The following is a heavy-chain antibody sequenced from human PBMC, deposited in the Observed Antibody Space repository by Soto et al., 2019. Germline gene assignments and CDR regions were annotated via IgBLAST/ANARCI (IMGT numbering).Heavy chain of an antibody. V-gene: IGHV3-23*01. Sequence: GWSQRLSCAASGFTFSSYAMSWVRQAPGKGLEWVSAISGSGGSTYYADSVKGRFTISRDNSKNTLYLQMNSLRAEDTAVYYCAKSGSYSHAQIEVYFDYWGQGTLVTVSS. J-gene: IGHJ4*02. CDR2: ISGSGGST. CDR1: GFTFSSYA. D-gene: IGHD1-26*01. CDR3: AKSGSYSHAQIEVYFDY.